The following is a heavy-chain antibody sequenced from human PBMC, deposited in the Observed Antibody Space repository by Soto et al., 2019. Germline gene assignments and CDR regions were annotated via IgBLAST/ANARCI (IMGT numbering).Heavy chain of an antibody. D-gene: IGHD3-10*01. CDR2: IYRTGST. Sequence: TLSLTCSVSGASIRSYYWYWIRQPPGKGLEWIGFIYRTGSTYYNPSLESRVTISVDRSKNQLYLRLSSVTAADTAVYYCARDNTGSLDSWGQGTLVTVSS. CDR3: ARDNTGSLDS. J-gene: IGHJ5*01. CDR1: GASIRSYY. V-gene: IGHV4-30-2*01.